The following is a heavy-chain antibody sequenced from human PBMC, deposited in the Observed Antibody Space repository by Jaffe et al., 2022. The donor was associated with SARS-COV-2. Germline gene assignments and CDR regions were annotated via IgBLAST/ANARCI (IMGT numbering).Heavy chain of an antibody. D-gene: IGHD6-13*01. V-gene: IGHV4-34*01. J-gene: IGHJ6*03. CDR2: INHSGST. Sequence: QVQLQQWGAGLLKPSETLSLTCAVYGGSFSGYYWSWIRQPPGKGLEWIGEINHSGSTNYNPSLKSRVTISVDTSKNQFSLKLSSVTAADTAVYYCASLYLRAAAKKKTYYYYMDVWGKGTTVTVSS. CDR1: GGSFSGYY. CDR3: ASLYLRAAAKKKTYYYYMDV.